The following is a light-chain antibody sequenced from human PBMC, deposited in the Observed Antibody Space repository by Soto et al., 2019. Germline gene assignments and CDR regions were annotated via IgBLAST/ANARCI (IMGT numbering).Light chain of an antibody. CDR2: QAS. Sequence: DIQMTQSPSTLSASVGDRVTITCRASQSINNWLAWYQQKPGKAPKLLIYQASSLESGVPSRFTGSGSGTEFTLTISSLQPDDFATYYCQQYKSYWTFGQGTKVDIK. V-gene: IGKV1-5*03. CDR1: QSINNW. CDR3: QQYKSYWT. J-gene: IGKJ1*01.